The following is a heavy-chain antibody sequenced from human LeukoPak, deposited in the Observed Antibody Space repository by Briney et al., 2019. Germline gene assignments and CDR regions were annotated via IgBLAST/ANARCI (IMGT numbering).Heavy chain of an antibody. D-gene: IGHD4-17*01. Sequence: GGSLRLSCAASGFTFDDYAMHWVRQAPGKGLEWVSLISWDGGSTYYADSVKGRFTISRDNSKNSLYLQMNSLRAEDTALYYCAKDFGTTVTTHMDVWGKGTTVTVSS. V-gene: IGHV3-43D*03. CDR2: ISWDGGST. J-gene: IGHJ6*03. CDR3: AKDFGTTVTTHMDV. CDR1: GFTFDDYA.